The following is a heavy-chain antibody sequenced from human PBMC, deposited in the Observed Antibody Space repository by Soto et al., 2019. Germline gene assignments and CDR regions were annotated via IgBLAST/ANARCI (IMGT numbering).Heavy chain of an antibody. CDR1: GFTFSNYA. Sequence: QVQLVESGGGVVQPGRSLRLSCVASGFTFSNYALHWVRQAPGKGLEWVAVISYDANNKHYADSVKGRFTISRDNSKNPLYLQMNSLTPEDTAVYYCARDGHCDYWGQGTLVTVYS. CDR3: ARDGHCDY. V-gene: IGHV3-30-3*01. CDR2: ISYDANNK. J-gene: IGHJ4*02.